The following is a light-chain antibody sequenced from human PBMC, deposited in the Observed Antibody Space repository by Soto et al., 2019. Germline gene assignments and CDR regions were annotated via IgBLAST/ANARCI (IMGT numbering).Light chain of an antibody. J-gene: IGKJ4*01. CDR1: ESISSW. V-gene: IGKV1-5*01. CDR2: DAS. CDR3: QQYNSHWLT. Sequence: DIQMTQSPPTLSASAGDRVTITCRASESISSWLAWYQQKPGKAPKLLIYDASSLESGVPSRFSGSGSGTEFILTISNLQPDDFATYYCQQYNSHWLTFGGGTKVDI.